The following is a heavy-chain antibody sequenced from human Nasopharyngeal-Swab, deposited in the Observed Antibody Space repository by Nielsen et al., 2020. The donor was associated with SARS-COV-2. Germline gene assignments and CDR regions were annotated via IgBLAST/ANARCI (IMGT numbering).Heavy chain of an antibody. CDR3: ARDAPAHYGAFY. CDR1: GFTFSSFG. J-gene: IGHJ4*02. D-gene: IGHD4-17*01. Sequence: GASLKISCAASGFTFSSFGTHWVRQAPGKGLEWVAFIAHDASNEYYGDSVKGRFSISRDSSKNTLYLQMDSLRGEDTAVYYCARDAPAHYGAFYWGRGTLVTVSS. CDR2: IAHDASNE. V-gene: IGHV3-30*03.